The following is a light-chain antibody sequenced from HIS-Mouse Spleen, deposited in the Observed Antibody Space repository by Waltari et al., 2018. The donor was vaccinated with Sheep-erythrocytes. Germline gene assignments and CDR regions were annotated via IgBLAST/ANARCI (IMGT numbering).Light chain of an antibody. CDR3: SSYAGSNNYV. CDR2: EVS. V-gene: IGLV2-8*01. J-gene: IGLJ1*01. Sequence: QSALTQPPSASGSPGPSVTISCTGTSIHVGGYNSAPWYQQHPGKAPKLMIYEVSKRPSGVPDRFSGSKSGNTASLTVSGLQAEDEADYYCSSYAGSNNYVFGTGTKVTVL. CDR1: SIHVGGYNS.